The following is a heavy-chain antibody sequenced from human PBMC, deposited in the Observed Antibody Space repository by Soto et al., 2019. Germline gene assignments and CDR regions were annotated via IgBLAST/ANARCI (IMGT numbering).Heavy chain of an antibody. J-gene: IGHJ6*02. Sequence: QPGGSLRLSCAASGFTFSSYGMHWVRQAPGKGLEWVAVISYDGSNKYYADSVKGRFTISRDNSKNTLYLQMNSLRAEDTAVYYCAKDRAFLEWLSSGMDVWGQGTTVTVSS. D-gene: IGHD3-3*02. CDR2: ISYDGSNK. CDR1: GFTFSSYG. V-gene: IGHV3-30*18. CDR3: AKDRAFLEWLSSGMDV.